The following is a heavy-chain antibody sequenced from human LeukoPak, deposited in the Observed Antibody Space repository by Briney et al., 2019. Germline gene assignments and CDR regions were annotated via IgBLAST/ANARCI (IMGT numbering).Heavy chain of an antibody. CDR3: ARGSKSYGDYIRSRIHYFDY. CDR2: ISSSGSTI. V-gene: IGHV3-11*04. Sequence: PGGSLRLSCAASGFTFSDYYMSWIRQAPGKGLEGVSYISSSGSTIYYADSVKGRFTISRDNSKNTLYLQMNSLRAEDTAVYYCARGSKSYGDYIRSRIHYFDYWGQGTLVTVSS. CDR1: GFTFSDYY. D-gene: IGHD4-17*01. J-gene: IGHJ4*02.